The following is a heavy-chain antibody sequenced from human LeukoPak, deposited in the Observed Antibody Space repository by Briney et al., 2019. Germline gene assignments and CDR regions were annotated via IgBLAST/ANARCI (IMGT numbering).Heavy chain of an antibody. CDR1: GFTFDDYA. CDR2: ISWNSGSI. V-gene: IGHV3-9*01. CDR3: AKDKLAPPRRAFDY. Sequence: PGGSLRLSCAASGFTFDDYAMHWVRQAPGKGLEWVSGISWNSGSIGYADSVKGRFTISRDNAKNSLYLQMNSLRAEDTALYYCAKDKLAPPRRAFDYWGQGTLVTVSS. J-gene: IGHJ4*02. D-gene: IGHD6-13*01.